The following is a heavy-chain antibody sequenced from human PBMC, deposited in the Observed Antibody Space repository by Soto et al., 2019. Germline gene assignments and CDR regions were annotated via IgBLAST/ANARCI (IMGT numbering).Heavy chain of an antibody. J-gene: IGHJ4*02. CDR2: IIPIFDAT. D-gene: IGHD3-10*01. Sequence: QVQLVQSGPEVKKPGSSVKVSCKVSGGPFSTLSISWVRQAPGQGLMWMGGIIPIFDATNYAQMFKGRVTITADDSTSTAYMELSSLRSDDTAVYYCARDLPNRSGRVWGPGTLVTVSS. CDR3: ARDLPNRSGRV. V-gene: IGHV1-69*01. CDR1: GGPFSTLS.